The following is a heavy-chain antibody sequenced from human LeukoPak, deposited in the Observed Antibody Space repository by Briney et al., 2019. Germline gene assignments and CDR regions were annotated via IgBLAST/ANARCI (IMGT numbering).Heavy chain of an antibody. D-gene: IGHD6-19*01. J-gene: IGHJ5*02. CDR3: ARDASGSGWTSWFDP. Sequence: PGGFLRLSCAASGFTLSSYAMHWVRQAPGKGLEWVAVISYDGSNKYYADSVKGRFTISRDNSKNTLYLQMNSLRAEDTAVYYCARDASGSGWTSWFDPWGQGTLVTVSS. CDR2: ISYDGSNK. V-gene: IGHV3-30*04. CDR1: GFTLSSYA.